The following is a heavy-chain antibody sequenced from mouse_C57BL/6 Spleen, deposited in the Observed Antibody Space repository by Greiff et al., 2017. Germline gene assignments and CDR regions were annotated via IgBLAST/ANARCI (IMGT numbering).Heavy chain of an antibody. V-gene: IGHV1-76*01. J-gene: IGHJ3*01. CDR2: IYPGSGNT. Sequence: VKLMESGAELVRPGASVKLSCKASGYTFTDYYINWVKQRPGQGLEWIARIYPGSGNTYYNEKFKGKATLTAEKSSSTAYMQLSSLTSEDSAVYFCAREDYDGFAYWGQGTLVTVSA. D-gene: IGHD2-4*01. CDR1: GYTFTDYY. CDR3: AREDYDGFAY.